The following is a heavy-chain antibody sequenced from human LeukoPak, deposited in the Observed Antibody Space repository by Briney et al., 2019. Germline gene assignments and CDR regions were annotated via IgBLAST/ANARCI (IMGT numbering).Heavy chain of an antibody. V-gene: IGHV4-61*01. J-gene: IGHJ4*02. CDR1: GGSISSSSYY. CDR2: IYNSGST. Sequence: KPSETLSLTCTVSGGSISSSSYYWSWIRQPPGKGMEWVGYIYNSGSTNYNPSLKSRVTISVDTSKNQFSLKLSSVTAADTAVYYCARARPDTAMAVDYWGQGTLVTVSS. CDR3: ARARPDTAMAVDY. D-gene: IGHD5-18*01.